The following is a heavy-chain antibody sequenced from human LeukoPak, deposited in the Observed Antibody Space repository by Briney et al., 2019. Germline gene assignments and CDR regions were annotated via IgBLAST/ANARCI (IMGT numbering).Heavy chain of an antibody. CDR3: ARLAGSRPPWYLDL. J-gene: IGHJ2*01. CDR2: IGPSGGSI. V-gene: IGHV3-21*04. Sequence: KSGGSLRLSCAASGFTFSSYAMNWVRQAPGKGLEWVSSIGPSGGSIFYADPLKGRISISRDNAQNSLHLQLSSLRADDTAVYYCARLAGSRPPWYLDLWGRGTLVTVSS. D-gene: IGHD6-19*01. CDR1: GFTFSSYA.